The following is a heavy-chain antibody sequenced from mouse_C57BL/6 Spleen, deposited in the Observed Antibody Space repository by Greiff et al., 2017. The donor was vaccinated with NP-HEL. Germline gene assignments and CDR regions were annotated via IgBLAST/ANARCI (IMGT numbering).Heavy chain of an antibody. CDR3: ASPTAQATSMDY. CDR2: IFPGSGST. D-gene: IGHD3-2*02. J-gene: IGHJ4*01. CDR1: GYTFTDYY. Sequence: VQLQQSGPELVKPGASVKISCKASGYTFTDYYINWVKQRPGQGLEWIGWIFPGSGSTYYNEKFKGKATLIVDKSSSTAYMLLSSLTSEDSAVYFCASPTAQATSMDYWGQGTSVTVSS. V-gene: IGHV1-75*01.